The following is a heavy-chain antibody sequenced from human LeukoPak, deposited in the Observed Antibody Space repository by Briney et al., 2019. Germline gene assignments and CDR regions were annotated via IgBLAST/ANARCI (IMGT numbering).Heavy chain of an antibody. D-gene: IGHD3-10*01. CDR2: INHSGST. Sequence: SETLSLTCAVYGGSFSGYYWSWIRQPPGKGLEWTGEINHSGSTNYNPSLKSRVTISVDTSKNQFSLKLSSVTAADTAVYYCARGFAWFSVKYYFDYWGQGTLVTVSS. J-gene: IGHJ4*02. CDR3: ARGFAWFSVKYYFDY. CDR1: GGSFSGYY. V-gene: IGHV4-34*01.